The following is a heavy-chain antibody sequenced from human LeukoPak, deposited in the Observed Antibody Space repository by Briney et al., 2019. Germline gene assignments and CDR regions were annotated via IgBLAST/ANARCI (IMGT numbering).Heavy chain of an antibody. CDR3: ARHPSIAATPVVAY. Sequence: HPGGSLRLSCAASGFTFSSYAMSWVRQAPGKGLEWVSAISGGGGSTYYADSVKGRFTISRDNAKNSLYLQMNSLRAEDTALYYCARHPSIAATPVVAYWGQGTLVTVSS. J-gene: IGHJ4*02. D-gene: IGHD6-6*01. V-gene: IGHV3-23*01. CDR2: ISGGGGST. CDR1: GFTFSSYA.